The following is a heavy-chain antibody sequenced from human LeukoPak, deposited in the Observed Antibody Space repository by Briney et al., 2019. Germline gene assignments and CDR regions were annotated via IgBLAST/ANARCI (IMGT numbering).Heavy chain of an antibody. CDR3: AKGPMVRGVIIGGELDY. D-gene: IGHD3-10*01. CDR1: GFTFSSYA. CDR2: ISGSGGST. V-gene: IGHV3-23*01. Sequence: GGSLRLSCAASGFTFSSYAMSWVRQAPGKGLEWVSAISGSGGSTYYADSVKGLFTISRDNSKNTLYLQMNSLRAEDTTVYYCAKGPMVRGVIIGGELDYWGQGTLVTVSS. J-gene: IGHJ4*02.